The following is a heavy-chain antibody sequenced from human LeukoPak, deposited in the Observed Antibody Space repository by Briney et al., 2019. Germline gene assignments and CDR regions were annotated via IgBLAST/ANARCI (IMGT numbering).Heavy chain of an antibody. CDR1: GGTFSSYA. D-gene: IGHD2-15*01. CDR3: ASLVRGEYCSGGSCGNWFDP. CDR2: MNPNSGNT. Sequence: GASVKVSCKASGGTFSSYAISWVRQAPGQGLEWMGWMNPNSGNTGYAQKFQGRVTMTRNTSISTAYMELSSLRSEDTAVYYCASLVRGEYCSGGSCGNWFDPWGQGTLVTVSS. V-gene: IGHV1-8*02. J-gene: IGHJ5*02.